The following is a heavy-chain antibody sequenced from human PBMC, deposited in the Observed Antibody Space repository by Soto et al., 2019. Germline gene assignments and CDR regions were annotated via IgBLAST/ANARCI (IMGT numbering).Heavy chain of an antibody. Sequence: SETLSLTCTVSGGSISSSSYYWGWIRQPPGKGLEWIGSIYYSGSTYYNPSLKSRVTISVDTSKNQFSLKLSSVTAADTAVYYCAAGYYYGSGSPLDAFDIWGQGTMVTV. CDR2: IYYSGST. CDR1: GGSISSSSYY. D-gene: IGHD3-10*01. CDR3: AAGYYYGSGSPLDAFDI. J-gene: IGHJ3*02. V-gene: IGHV4-39*01.